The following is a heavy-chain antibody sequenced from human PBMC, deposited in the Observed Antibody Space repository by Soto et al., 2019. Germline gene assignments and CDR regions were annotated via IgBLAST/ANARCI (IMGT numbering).Heavy chain of an antibody. J-gene: IGHJ5*02. Sequence: QVQLVQSGAEVKKPGASVKVSCKGSGYTFTSYHINWVRQATGQGLEWMGWMNPNSGNTGNAQTLQGGVTMTWDTSIRTAYRELSSLRFEDTAMYYCARGHISSTKNWLDPWGQGTLVTVSS. D-gene: IGHD6-6*01. CDR1: GYTFTSYH. CDR2: MNPNSGNT. CDR3: ARGHISSTKNWLDP. V-gene: IGHV1-8*01.